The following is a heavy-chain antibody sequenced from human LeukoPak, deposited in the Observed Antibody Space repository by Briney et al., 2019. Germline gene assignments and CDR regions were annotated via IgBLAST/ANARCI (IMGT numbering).Heavy chain of an antibody. CDR2: IWYDGSNK. J-gene: IGHJ4*02. CDR1: GFTFSSYG. Sequence: GGSLRLSCAASGFTFSSYGMHWVRQAPGKGLEWVAVIWYDGSNKYYADSVKGRFTISRDNSKNTLYLQMNSLRAEDTAVYYCAKVRGYSYGYPLYWGQGTLVTVSS. D-gene: IGHD5-18*01. V-gene: IGHV3-33*06. CDR3: AKVRGYSYGYPLY.